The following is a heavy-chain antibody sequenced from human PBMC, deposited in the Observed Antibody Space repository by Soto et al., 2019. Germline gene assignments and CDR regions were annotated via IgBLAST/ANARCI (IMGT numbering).Heavy chain of an antibody. V-gene: IGHV4-39*01. CDR2: VSNTGNT. Sequence: QLQLQESGPGLVNPSETLSLTCSVSGGSIRGGYYWGWVRQPPGKGLEWIGCVSNTGNTYQSPSLKSRLIISADTPNNQFSLRLSSVTAEDTAVYYCARCRFYSSTWYTAFDIWGHGTAVTVPS. CDR3: ARCRFYSSTWYTAFDI. J-gene: IGHJ3*02. D-gene: IGHD6-13*01. CDR1: GGSIRGGYY.